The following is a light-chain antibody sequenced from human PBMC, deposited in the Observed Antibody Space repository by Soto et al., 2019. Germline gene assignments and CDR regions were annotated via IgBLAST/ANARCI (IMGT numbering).Light chain of an antibody. CDR3: QHYGSSTWT. Sequence: EIVLTQSPGTLSLSPGERATLSCRASQSVTSTHLAWYQQKPGQAPRLLIYPASSRATGIPDRFSGSGSGTGFTLTISRLEPEDFAVYYCQHYGSSTWTFGQATKVEIK. CDR2: PAS. V-gene: IGKV3-20*01. J-gene: IGKJ1*01. CDR1: QSVTSTH.